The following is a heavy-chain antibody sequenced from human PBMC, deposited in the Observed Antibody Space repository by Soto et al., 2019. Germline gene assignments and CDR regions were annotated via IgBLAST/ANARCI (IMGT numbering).Heavy chain of an antibody. CDR3: ASSPPTGGSGSYFGVAYYFDY. J-gene: IGHJ4*02. CDR1: GYTFTGYY. CDR2: INPNSGGT. Sequence: QVQLVQSGAEVKKPGASVKVSCKASGYTFTGYYMHWVRQAPGQGLEWMGWINPNSGGTNYAQKFQGRVTMTRDTSISTAYMGLSRLRSDDTAVYYCASSPPTGGSGSYFGVAYYFDYWGQGTLVTVSS. V-gene: IGHV1-2*02. D-gene: IGHD3-10*01.